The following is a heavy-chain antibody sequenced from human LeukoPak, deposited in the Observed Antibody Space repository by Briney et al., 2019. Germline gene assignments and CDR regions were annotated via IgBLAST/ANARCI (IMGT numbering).Heavy chain of an antibody. CDR3: ARRRARHDYGDYV. Sequence: PSETLSLTCTVSGGSISSSSYYWGWVRQPPGKGVEWIGSIYYSGSTYYNPSLKSRVTITGDKSKNQFSLKRSSVTAADTAVYYCARRRARHDYGDYVWGQGTLVTVSS. CDR1: GGSISSSSYY. J-gene: IGHJ4*02. V-gene: IGHV4-39*01. D-gene: IGHD4-17*01. CDR2: IYYSGST.